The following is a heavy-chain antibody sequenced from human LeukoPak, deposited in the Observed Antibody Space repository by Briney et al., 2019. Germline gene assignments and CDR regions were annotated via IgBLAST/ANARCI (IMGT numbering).Heavy chain of an antibody. Sequence: GGALRLSCAASGFTFSSYSMNWVRQAPGKGLEWVSSISSSSSYIYYADSVKGRFTISRDNAKKSLYLQMNSLRAEDTAVYYCARGLTYYDFWSGYCLDYWGQGTLVTVSS. CDR1: GFTFSSYS. J-gene: IGHJ4*02. V-gene: IGHV3-21*01. CDR3: ARGLTYYDFWSGYCLDY. D-gene: IGHD3-3*01. CDR2: ISSSSSYI.